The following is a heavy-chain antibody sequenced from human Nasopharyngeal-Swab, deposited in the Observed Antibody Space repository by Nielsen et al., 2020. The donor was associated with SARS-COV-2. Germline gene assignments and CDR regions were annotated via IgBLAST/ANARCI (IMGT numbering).Heavy chain of an antibody. V-gene: IGHV3-53*05. CDR2: IYSGGST. J-gene: IGHJ5*01. CDR3: ARAPSGSLQWFDP. CDR1: GFTVSSNY. D-gene: IGHD1-26*01. Sequence: GGSLRLSCAASGFTVSSNYMSWVRQAPGKGLEWVSVIYSGGSTYYADSVKGRFTISRDNSKNTLYLQMNSLRSDDTAVYYCARAPSGSLQWFDPWGQGTLVTVSS.